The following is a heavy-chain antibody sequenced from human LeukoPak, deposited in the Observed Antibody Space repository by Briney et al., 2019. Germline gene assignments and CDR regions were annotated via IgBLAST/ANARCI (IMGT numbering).Heavy chain of an antibody. D-gene: IGHD3-22*01. CDR1: GGSISSYY. CDR2: IYYSGST. Sequence: SETLSLTCTASGGSISSYYWSWIRQPPGKGLEWIGYIYYSGSTNYNPSLKSRVTISVDTSKNQFSLKLSSVTAADTAVYYCARIYYYDSSGSVFDYWGQGTLVTVSS. CDR3: ARIYYYDSSGSVFDY. V-gene: IGHV4-59*01. J-gene: IGHJ4*02.